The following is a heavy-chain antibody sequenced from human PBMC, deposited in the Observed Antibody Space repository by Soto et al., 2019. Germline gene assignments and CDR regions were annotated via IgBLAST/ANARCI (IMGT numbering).Heavy chain of an antibody. D-gene: IGHD6-25*01. CDR2: VYFSGNT. J-gene: IGHJ5*02. V-gene: IGHV4-59*01. Sequence: SETLSLTCTVSDSSLSSYYWTWIRQSPGKGLEWIGYVYFSGNTNYNPSLKSRVTISIDTSKNQFSLRLASVTAADTAFYYCGSVRPSGYVLSWGQGTMVTVSS. CDR3: GSVRPSGYVLS. CDR1: DSSLSSYY.